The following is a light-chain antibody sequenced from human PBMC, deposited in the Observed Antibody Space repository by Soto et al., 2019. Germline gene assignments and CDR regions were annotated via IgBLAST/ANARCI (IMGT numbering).Light chain of an antibody. CDR2: RNN. Sequence: QSVLTQPPSASGTPGQRVTISCSGGRSNIGSNYVYWYHHLPGTTPKLLIYRNNQRPSGVPDRLSASKSGTSASLALSGLRSEDEALYYCATWDDSLRVVLFGGGTKVTVL. J-gene: IGLJ2*01. CDR1: RSNIGSNY. CDR3: ATWDDSLRVVL. V-gene: IGLV1-47*01.